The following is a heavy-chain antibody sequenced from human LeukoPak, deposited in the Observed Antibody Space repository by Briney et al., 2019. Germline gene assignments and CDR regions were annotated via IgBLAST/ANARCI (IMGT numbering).Heavy chain of an antibody. CDR3: ARAGNYYGSGSYFGY. CDR2: IYTSGST. J-gene: IGHJ4*02. V-gene: IGHV4-4*07. CDR1: GGSISSCY. D-gene: IGHD3-10*01. Sequence: SETLSLTCTVSGGSISSCYWSWIRQPAGKGLEWIGRIYTSGSTNYNPSLKSRVTMSVDTSKNQFSLKLSSVTAADTAVYYCARAGNYYGSGSYFGYWGQGTLVTVSS.